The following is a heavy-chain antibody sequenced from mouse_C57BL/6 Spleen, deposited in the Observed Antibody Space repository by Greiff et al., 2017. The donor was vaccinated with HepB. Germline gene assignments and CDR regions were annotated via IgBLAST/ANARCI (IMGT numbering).Heavy chain of an antibody. CDR2: ISNLAYSI. CDR3: ARQGYYSNEGYYFDY. V-gene: IGHV5-15*01. Sequence: EVKLEESGGGLVQPGGSLKLSCAASGFTFSDYGMAWVRQAPRKGPEWVAFISNLAYSIYYADTVTGRFTISRENAKNTLYLEMSSLRSEDTAMYYCARQGYYSNEGYYFDYWGQGTTLTVSS. CDR1: GFTFSDYG. D-gene: IGHD2-5*01. J-gene: IGHJ2*01.